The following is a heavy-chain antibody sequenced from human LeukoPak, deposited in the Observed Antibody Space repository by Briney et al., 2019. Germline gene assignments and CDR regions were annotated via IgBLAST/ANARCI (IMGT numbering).Heavy chain of an antibody. D-gene: IGHD2-15*01. CDR2: INHSGST. CDR3: ARGARHSARN. Sequence: SETLSLTCAVYGGSFSGYYWSWIRQPPGKGLEWIGEINHSGSTNYNPSLKSRVTISVDTSKNQFSLKLSSVTAADTAVYYCARGARHSARNWGQGTLVTVSS. J-gene: IGHJ4*02. V-gene: IGHV4-34*01. CDR1: GGSFSGYY.